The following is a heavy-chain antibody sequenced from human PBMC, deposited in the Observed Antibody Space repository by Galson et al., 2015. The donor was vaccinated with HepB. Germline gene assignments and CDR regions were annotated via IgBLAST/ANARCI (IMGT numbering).Heavy chain of an antibody. Sequence: SLRLSCAASGFSLSTYGMHWVRQAPGKGLEWVAVISYDGSNKYYADSVKGRFTISRDNSKNTLYLQMNSLRAEDTAVYYCAKARFLYYFDYWGQGTLVTVSS. V-gene: IGHV3-30*18. CDR1: GFSLSTYG. CDR3: AKARFLYYFDY. D-gene: IGHD3-3*01. J-gene: IGHJ4*02. CDR2: ISYDGSNK.